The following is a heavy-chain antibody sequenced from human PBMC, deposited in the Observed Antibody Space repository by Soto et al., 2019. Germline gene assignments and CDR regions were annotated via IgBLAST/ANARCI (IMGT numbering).Heavy chain of an antibody. CDR2: IYWDDDK. CDR3: AHSLGFGVVIQRHYYYYYYMDV. J-gene: IGHJ6*03. V-gene: IGHV2-5*02. CDR1: GFSLSTSGVG. Sequence: ASGPTLVNPTQTLTLTCTFSGFSLSTSGVGVGWIRQPPGKALEWLALIYWDDDKRYSPSLKSRLTITKDTSKNQVVLTMTNMDPVDTATYYCAHSLGFGVVIQRHYYYYYYMDVWGKGTTVTVSS. D-gene: IGHD3-3*01.